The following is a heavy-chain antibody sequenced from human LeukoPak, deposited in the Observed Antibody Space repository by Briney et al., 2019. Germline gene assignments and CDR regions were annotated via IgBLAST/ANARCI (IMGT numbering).Heavy chain of an antibody. CDR1: GFTFSSYW. D-gene: IGHD3-22*01. CDR3: AREVVGITMIFDY. J-gene: IGHJ4*02. Sequence: GGSLRLSCAASGFTFSSYWMSWVRQAPGKGLEWVANIKHDGSEKYYVDSVKGRFTISRDNAKNSLYLQMNSLRAEDTAVYYCAREVVGITMIFDYWGQGTLVTVSS. V-gene: IGHV3-7*01. CDR2: IKHDGSEK.